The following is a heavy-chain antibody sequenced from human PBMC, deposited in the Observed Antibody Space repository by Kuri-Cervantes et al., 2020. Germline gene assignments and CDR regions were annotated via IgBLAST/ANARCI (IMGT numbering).Heavy chain of an antibody. Sequence: SETLSLTCTVSGGPISSYYWSWIRQPAGKGLEWIGRIYTSGSTNYNPSLKSRVTISVDTSKNQFSLKLSSVTAADTAVYYCARAVGWSTEYYFDYWGQGTLVTVSS. CDR3: ARAVGWSTEYYFDY. D-gene: IGHD6-19*01. CDR1: GGPISSYY. V-gene: IGHV4-4*07. J-gene: IGHJ4*02. CDR2: IYTSGST.